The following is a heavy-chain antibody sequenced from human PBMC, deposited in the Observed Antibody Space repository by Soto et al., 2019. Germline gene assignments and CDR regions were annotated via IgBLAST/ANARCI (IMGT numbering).Heavy chain of an antibody. CDR2: ISYSGST. CDR1: GGSISSGDYY. V-gene: IGHV4-30-4*01. CDR3: ARNDYGDQKPPFPDY. D-gene: IGHD4-17*01. Sequence: QVQLQESGPRLVKPSQTLSLTCTVSGGSISSGDYYWSWIRQPPGKGLEWIGYISYSGSTYYNPSLKSRVTISVDTSKNQFSLKLSSVTAADTAVYYCARNDYGDQKPPFPDYWGQGTLVTVSS. J-gene: IGHJ4*02.